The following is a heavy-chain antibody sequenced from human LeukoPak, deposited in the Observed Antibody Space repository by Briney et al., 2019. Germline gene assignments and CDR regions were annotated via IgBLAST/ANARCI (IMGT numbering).Heavy chain of an antibody. D-gene: IGHD6-19*01. CDR2: IYHTGST. CDR1: GGSINSGGYS. Sequence: PSEILSLTCAVSGGSINSGGYSWSWIRQPPGKGLEWIGYIYHTGSTSYIPSLKTRVTISLDRSKNQFSLKLSSVTAADTAVYYCARAAVAGTLWDYWGQGTLVTVSS. V-gene: IGHV4-30-2*01. J-gene: IGHJ4*02. CDR3: ARAAVAGTLWDY.